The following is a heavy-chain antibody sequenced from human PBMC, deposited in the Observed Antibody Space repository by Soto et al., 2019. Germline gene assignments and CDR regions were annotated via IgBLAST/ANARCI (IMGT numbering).Heavy chain of an antibody. V-gene: IGHV3-53*01. J-gene: IGHJ4*02. Sequence: GALGLSCAVSVVTFNSNFMSWVRQAPGKGLEWVSVIFSGGNADYADSVKGRFIMSRDISKNTLYLQMNSLRAEDTAVYFCVKEFRGAFDYWGQGTLVTVS. CDR2: IFSGGNA. CDR3: VKEFRGAFDY. CDR1: VVTFNSNF. D-gene: IGHD3-10*01.